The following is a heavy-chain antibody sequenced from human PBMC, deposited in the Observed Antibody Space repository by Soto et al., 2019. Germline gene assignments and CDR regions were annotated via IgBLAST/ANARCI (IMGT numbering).Heavy chain of an antibody. Sequence: PGGSLRLSCAASGFTFSSYEMNWVRQAPGKGLEWVSYISSSGSTIYYADSVKGRLTISRDNAKNSLYLQMNSLRAEDTAVYYCARNFGYGVQWSAYWGQGTLVTVSS. V-gene: IGHV3-48*03. CDR3: ARNFGYGVQWSAY. J-gene: IGHJ4*02. CDR1: GFTFSSYE. D-gene: IGHD5-12*01. CDR2: ISSSGSTI.